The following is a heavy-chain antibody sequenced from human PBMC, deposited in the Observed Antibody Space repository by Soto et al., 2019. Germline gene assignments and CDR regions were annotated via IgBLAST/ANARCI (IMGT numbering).Heavy chain of an antibody. CDR1: GFTFSSYS. V-gene: IGHV3-21*01. D-gene: IGHD2-2*01. CDR2: ISSSSSYI. Sequence: GGSLRLSCAASGFTFSSYSMNWVRQAPGKGLEWVSSISSSSSYIYYADSVKGRFTISRDNSKNTLYLQMNSLRAEDTAVYYCARDYLVVPHRVIDYWGQGTLVTVSS. CDR3: ARDYLVVPHRVIDY. J-gene: IGHJ4*02.